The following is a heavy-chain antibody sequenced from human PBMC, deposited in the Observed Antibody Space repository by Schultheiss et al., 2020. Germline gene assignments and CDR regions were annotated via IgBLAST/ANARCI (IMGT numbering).Heavy chain of an antibody. J-gene: IGHJ4*02. V-gene: IGHV4-31*03. CDR3: ARDSRGWFNFDY. CDR1: GGSISSGGNW. Sequence: SETLSLTCTVSGGSISSGGNWWSWIRQHPGKGLEWIGYIYHSGSTYYNPSLKSRVTISVDTSKNQFSLKLSSVTAADTAVYYCARDSRGWFNFDYWGQGTLVTVSS. CDR2: IYHSGST. D-gene: IGHD6-19*01.